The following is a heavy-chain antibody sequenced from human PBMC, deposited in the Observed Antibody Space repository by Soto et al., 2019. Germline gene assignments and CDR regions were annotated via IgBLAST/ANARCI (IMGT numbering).Heavy chain of an antibody. CDR2: IKSKIDGETT. CDR3: ATYGAVSGGLFDN. V-gene: IGHV3-15*01. CDR1: GFTFNRAW. J-gene: IGHJ4*02. D-gene: IGHD3-16*01. Sequence: GGSLRLSCVASGFTFNRAWMAWIRQAPGKGLEWVGRIKSKIDGETTDYAAPVKGRFVISRDDSENTLSLQMNSLKTEDTAVYYCATYGAVSGGLFDNWGQGTMVTVSS.